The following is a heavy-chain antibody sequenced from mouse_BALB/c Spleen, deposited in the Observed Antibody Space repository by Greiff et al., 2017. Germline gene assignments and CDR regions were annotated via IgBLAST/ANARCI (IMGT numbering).Heavy chain of an antibody. CDR1: GYTFTSYT. J-gene: IGHJ4*01. CDR2: INPSSGYT. D-gene: IGHD2-2*01. CDR3: APSGYDDAMDY. V-gene: IGHV1-4*02. Sequence: VKLQESAAELARPGASVKMSCKASGYTFTSYTMHWVKQRPGQGLEWIGYINPSSGYTEYNQKFKDKTTLTADKSPSTAYMQLSSLTSEDSAVYYCAPSGYDDAMDYWGEGTSVTVSS.